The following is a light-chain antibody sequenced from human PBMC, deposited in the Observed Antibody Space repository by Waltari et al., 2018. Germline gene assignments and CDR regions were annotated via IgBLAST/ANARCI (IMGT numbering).Light chain of an antibody. J-gene: IGLJ3*02. Sequence: QSALTQSASVSGSPGQSITISCTCTRSDFAVFNYVSWYQQHPGKAPQHMIYDVSKRPSGVSNRFSGSKSGNTASLTISGLQAEDEADYYCSSYTSTWVFGGGTKLTVL. CDR1: RSDFAVFNY. V-gene: IGLV2-14*01. CDR2: DVS. CDR3: SSYTSTWV.